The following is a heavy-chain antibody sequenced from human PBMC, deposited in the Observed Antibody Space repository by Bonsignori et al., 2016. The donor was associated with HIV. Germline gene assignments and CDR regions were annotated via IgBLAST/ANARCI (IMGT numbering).Heavy chain of an antibody. CDR1: GGSFSDYS. CDR3: ARGTNDYIDV. V-gene: IGHV4-34*01. D-gene: IGHD2-8*01. CDR2: ISHSGAT. J-gene: IGHJ6*03. Sequence: SQTLSLTCGVSGGSFSDYSWSWIRQPPGKGLVFIGQISHSGATTYNPSLKNEVTISVDRSKHQCSLKVDSVTAADTGVYYCARGTNDYIDVWGQRDHGHRLL.